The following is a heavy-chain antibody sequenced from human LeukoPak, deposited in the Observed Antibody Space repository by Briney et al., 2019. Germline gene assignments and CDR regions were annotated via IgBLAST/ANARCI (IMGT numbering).Heavy chain of an antibody. Sequence: ASVKVSCKASGGTFISYGISWVRQAPGQGLEWMGWISAYNGNTNYAQKLQGRVTMTTDTSTSTAYMELRSLRSDDTAAYYCARDAYNSFDYWGQGTLVTVSS. CDR3: ARDAYNSFDY. CDR2: ISAYNGNT. CDR1: GGTFISYG. V-gene: IGHV1-18*01. J-gene: IGHJ4*02. D-gene: IGHD5-24*01.